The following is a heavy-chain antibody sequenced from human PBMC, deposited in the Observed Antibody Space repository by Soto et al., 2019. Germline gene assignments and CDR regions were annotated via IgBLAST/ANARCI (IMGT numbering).Heavy chain of an antibody. CDR2: IYYGGST. V-gene: IGHV4-30-2*01. CDR3: AREPLGYCSGGSCPGYFQH. Sequence: SETLSLTCAVSGGSISSGDYSWNWIRQPPGKGLEWIGYIYYGGSTYYNPSLQSRVTMSVDRSRNQFSLKLNSVTAADTAVYYCAREPLGYCSGGSCPGYFQHWGPGTLVTISS. CDR1: GGSISSGDYS. D-gene: IGHD2-15*01. J-gene: IGHJ1*01.